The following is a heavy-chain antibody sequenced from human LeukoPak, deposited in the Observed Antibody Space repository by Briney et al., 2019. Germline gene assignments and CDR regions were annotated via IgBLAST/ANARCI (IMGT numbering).Heavy chain of an antibody. CDR2: ISASGGTI. D-gene: IGHD6-13*01. J-gene: IGHJ4*02. CDR1: GFTFGGYD. CDR3: ARQQPSFDF. Sequence: GGSLRLSCAASGFTFGGYDMNWVRQAPGKGLEWVSYISASGGTIYYADSVKGRFTISRGNAKNSLYLQMSSLRAEDTAIYYCARQQPSFDFWGQGILVTVSS. V-gene: IGHV3-48*03.